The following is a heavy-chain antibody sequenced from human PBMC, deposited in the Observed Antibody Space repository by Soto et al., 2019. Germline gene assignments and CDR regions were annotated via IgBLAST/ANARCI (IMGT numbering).Heavy chain of an antibody. D-gene: IGHD3-22*01. CDR3: ARNRDDSSGYPSYFDY. CDR1: GFTVSSNY. CDR2: NYSGGST. J-gene: IGHJ4*02. V-gene: IGHV3-53*01. Sequence: VQLVESGGGLIQPGGSLRLPCAASGFTVSSNYMSWVRQAPGKGMEWVSVNYSGGSTYYTASVKGRFTITRDNSKSRLDLQMNTLWAEDTTVYYCARNRDDSSGYPSYFDYWGQGPLVTVSS.